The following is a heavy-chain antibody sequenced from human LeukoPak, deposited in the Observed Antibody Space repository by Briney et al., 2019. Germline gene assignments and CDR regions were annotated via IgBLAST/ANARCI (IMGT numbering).Heavy chain of an antibody. CDR2: INWYGGRT. CDR1: GLTFADYG. CDR3: ARVFYYDSSGYRTNDY. Sequence: GGSLRLSFAASGLTFADYGMSWGRQAPGKGLEMVSGINWYGGRTGYAESVKGRFTICRDNAKNSLYLQMNSLRPEDTALYYCARVFYYDSSGYRTNDYWGQGTLVTVSS. V-gene: IGHV3-20*03. D-gene: IGHD3-22*01. J-gene: IGHJ4*02.